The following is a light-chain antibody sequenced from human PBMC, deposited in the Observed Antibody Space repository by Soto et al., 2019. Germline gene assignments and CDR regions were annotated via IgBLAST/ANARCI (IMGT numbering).Light chain of an antibody. CDR1: SSDVGNYNY. J-gene: IGLJ1*01. V-gene: IGLV2-11*01. CDR3: CSYAGRYTFV. CDR2: DVN. Sequence: QSALTQPRSVSGSPGQSVTISCTGTSSDVGNYNYVSWYQQHPGKAPKLMIYDVNKRPSGVPDRFSGSKSGNTASLTISGLPAEDEADYYCCSYAGRYTFVFGTGTKLTVL.